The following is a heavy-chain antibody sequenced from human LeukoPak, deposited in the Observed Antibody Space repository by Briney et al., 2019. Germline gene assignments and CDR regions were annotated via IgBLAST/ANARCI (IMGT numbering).Heavy chain of an antibody. J-gene: IGHJ4*02. Sequence: GGSLRLSCAASGFTVSSNYMSWVRQAPGKGLEWVSAISGSGGSTYYADSVKGRFTISRDNSKNTLYLQMNSLRAEDTAVYYCAKVPGAVWGIVGATNYDYWGQGTLVTVSS. CDR1: GFTVSSNY. CDR2: ISGSGGST. CDR3: AKVPGAVWGIVGATNYDY. V-gene: IGHV3-23*01. D-gene: IGHD1-26*01.